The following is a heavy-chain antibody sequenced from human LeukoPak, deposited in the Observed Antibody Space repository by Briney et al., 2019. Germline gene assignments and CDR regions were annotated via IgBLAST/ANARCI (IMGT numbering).Heavy chain of an antibody. Sequence: GRSLRLSCAASGFTFDDYAMHWVRQAPGKGLECVSGISWNSGSIGYADSVKGRFTISRDNAKNSLYLQMNNLRAEDTALYYCATKVAGTGWGQGTLVTVSS. D-gene: IGHD6-19*01. J-gene: IGHJ4*02. CDR2: ISWNSGSI. V-gene: IGHV3-9*01. CDR3: ATKVAGTG. CDR1: GFTFDDYA.